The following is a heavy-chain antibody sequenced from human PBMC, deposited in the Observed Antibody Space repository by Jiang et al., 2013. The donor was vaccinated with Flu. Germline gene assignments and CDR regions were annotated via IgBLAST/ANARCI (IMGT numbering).Heavy chain of an antibody. CDR2: LYDRGIFSSGST. V-gene: IGHV4-59*01. J-gene: IGHJ4*02. CDR1: GDSITDYY. D-gene: IGHD2-21*02. Sequence: LLKPSETLSLTCTVSGDSITDYYWNWIRQPPGKGLEWLGHLYDRGIFSSGSTSYNPSLQSRVTISVDTSKTHLSLKLTSVTAADTAVYYCARAAPSTLHYCGTDCYHPGRIDQWGQGTLVIVSS. CDR3: ARAAPSTLHYCGTDCYHPGRIDQ.